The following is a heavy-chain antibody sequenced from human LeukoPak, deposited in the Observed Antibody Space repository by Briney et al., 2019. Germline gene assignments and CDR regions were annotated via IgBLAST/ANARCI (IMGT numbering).Heavy chain of an antibody. CDR2: IKYDGTEK. J-gene: IGHJ2*01. CDR3: ARDYLYGSVWHSMKAWYFDF. D-gene: IGHD6-19*01. V-gene: IGHV3-7*01. Sequence: GGSLRLSCAASGFTFSTYWMSWARRAPGKGLEWLAVIKYDGTEKYYVDSVKGRFTIARDNAKNSVYLQVNSLRVEDTAVYFCARDYLYGSVWHSMKAWYFDFWGRGTQVTVSS. CDR1: GFTFSTYW.